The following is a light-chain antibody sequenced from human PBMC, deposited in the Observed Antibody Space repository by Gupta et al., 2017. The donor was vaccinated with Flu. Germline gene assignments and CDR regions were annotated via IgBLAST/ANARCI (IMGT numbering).Light chain of an antibody. CDR2: END. J-gene: IGLJ1*01. V-gene: IGLV1-51*02. CDR1: SSNIGSNF. CDR3: ETWDTSLSAGV. Sequence: QSVVPQPPSVSAAPGQKVTISCSGSSSNIGSNFVSWYRQLPGAAPTLLIYENDKRPSGIPDRFSGSKSGTSATLGITGLQTGDEAVYYCETWDTSLSAGVFGTGTKVSVL.